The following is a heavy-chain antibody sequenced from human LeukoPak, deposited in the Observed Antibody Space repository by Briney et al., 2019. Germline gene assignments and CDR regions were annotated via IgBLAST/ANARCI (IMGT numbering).Heavy chain of an antibody. Sequence: SMKVSCKASGGTFSSYAISWVRQAPGQGLEWMGRIIPIFGIANYAQKFQGRVTITADKSTSTAYMELSSLRSEDTAVYYCARGGGYCSGGSCYTPPGYYYYGMDVWGQGTTVTVSS. CDR1: GGTFSSYA. J-gene: IGHJ6*02. CDR3: ARGGGYCSGGSCYTPPGYYYYGMDV. D-gene: IGHD2-15*01. CDR2: IIPIFGIA. V-gene: IGHV1-69*04.